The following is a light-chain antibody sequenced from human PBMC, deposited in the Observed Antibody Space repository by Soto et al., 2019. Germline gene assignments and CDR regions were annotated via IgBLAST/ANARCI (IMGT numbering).Light chain of an antibody. CDR2: DVS. CDR3: ASWDDNLNGGV. V-gene: IGLV2-11*01. J-gene: IGLJ3*02. Sequence: QSALTQPRSVSGSPGQSVTISCTGTSSDVGGYNYVSWYQQHPGKAPKLMIYDVSKRPSGVPDRFSGSKSGTSASLAINGLHSEDEADYYCASWDDNLNGGVFGGGTQLTVL. CDR1: SSDVGGYNY.